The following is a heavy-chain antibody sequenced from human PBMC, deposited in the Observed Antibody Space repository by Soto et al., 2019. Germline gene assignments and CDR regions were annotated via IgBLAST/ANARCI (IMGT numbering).Heavy chain of an antibody. V-gene: IGHV3-23*01. Sequence: PGGSLRLSCAASGFTFSSYAMSWVRQAPGKGLEWVSAISGSGGSTYYADSVKGRFTISRDNSKNTLYLQMNSLRAEDTAVYYCAKKRGDMVRVTRPYYYYYGMDVWGQGTTVTVSS. CDR3: AKKRGDMVRVTRPYYYYYGMDV. D-gene: IGHD3-10*01. CDR1: GFTFSSYA. CDR2: ISGSGGST. J-gene: IGHJ6*02.